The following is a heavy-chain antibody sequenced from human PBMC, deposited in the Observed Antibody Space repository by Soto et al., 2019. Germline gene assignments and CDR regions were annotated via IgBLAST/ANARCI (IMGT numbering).Heavy chain of an antibody. CDR1: GGTFSSYA. V-gene: IGHV1-69*13. CDR3: ARELAVTTWYGWFDP. CDR2: IIPIFGTA. J-gene: IGHJ5*02. D-gene: IGHD4-4*01. Sequence: ASVKVSCKASGGTFSSYAISWVRQAPGQGLEWMGGIIPIFGTANYAQKFQGRVTITADESTSTAYMELSSLRSEDTAVYYCARELAVTTWYGWFDPWGQGTLVTVSS.